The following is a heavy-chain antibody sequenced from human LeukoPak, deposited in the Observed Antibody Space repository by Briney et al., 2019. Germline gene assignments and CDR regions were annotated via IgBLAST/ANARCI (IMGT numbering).Heavy chain of an antibody. J-gene: IGHJ4*02. CDR1: GGSFSGYY. CDR3: AAEVLGDCSGGSCYSQGFDH. D-gene: IGHD2-15*01. V-gene: IGHV4-34*01. CDR2: INHSGST. Sequence: KPSETLSLTCAVYGGSFSGYYWRWIRQPPGKGLEWIGEINHSGSTNYNPSLKSRLTISLDTTKNQFSLKLSSVTAADTAVYYCAAEVLGDCSGGSCYSQGFDHWGQGTLVTVSS.